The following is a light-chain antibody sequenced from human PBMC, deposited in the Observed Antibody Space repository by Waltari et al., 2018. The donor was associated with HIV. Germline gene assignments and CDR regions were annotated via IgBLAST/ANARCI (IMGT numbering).Light chain of an antibody. J-gene: IGLJ2*01. CDR2: DVS. CDR3: SSYTSSSTPVV. V-gene: IGLV2-14*01. Sequence: QSALTQPASVSGSPAQSITISCTGTSDVGGYNHVSWYQQHPGKAPKLIIYDVSNRPSGVSNRSSGSKSGNTASLTISGLQAEDEADYYCSSYTSSSTPVVFGGGTKLTVL. CDR1: SDVGGYNH.